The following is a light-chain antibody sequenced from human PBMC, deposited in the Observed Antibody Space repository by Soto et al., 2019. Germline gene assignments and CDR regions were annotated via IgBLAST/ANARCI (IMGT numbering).Light chain of an antibody. V-gene: IGKV3-11*01. CDR2: DAS. CDR1: QSVSSY. J-gene: IGKJ1*01. Sequence: EIVLTQSPATLSWSPGERATLSCRASQSVSSYLAWYQQKPGQAPRLLIYDASNRATGIPARFSGSGSGTDFTLTLSSLEPEDFVVYYCQQRSNWPPTFGQGTKVEIK. CDR3: QQRSNWPPT.